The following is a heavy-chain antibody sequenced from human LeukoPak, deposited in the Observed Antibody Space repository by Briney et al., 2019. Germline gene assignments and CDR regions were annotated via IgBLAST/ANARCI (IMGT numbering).Heavy chain of an antibody. V-gene: IGHV1-69*05. CDR1: GGTLSSYA. CDR2: IISISPTA. J-gene: IGHJ5*02. CDR3: ARGRVSGTTLVTWFDT. D-gene: IGHD5-18*01. Sequence: ASVKVSCKASGGTLSSYAISWVRQAPGQGLEWLGGIISISPTANYAQKFQDRVTMNMDESTTTAFVELSSLRFDDTAVYYCARGRVSGTTLVTWFDTWGQGTLVTVSS.